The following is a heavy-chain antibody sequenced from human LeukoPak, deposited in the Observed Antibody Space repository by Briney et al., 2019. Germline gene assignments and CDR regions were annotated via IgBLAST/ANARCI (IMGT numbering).Heavy chain of an antibody. D-gene: IGHD1-7*01. Sequence: SETLSLTCTVSGGSISSYYWSWIRQPPGKGLEWIGYIYYSRSTNYNPSLKSRVTISVDTSKNQFSLKLSSVTAADTAVYYCARTSINRNYYYYYCYYYMDVWGKGTTVTVSS. CDR2: IYYSRST. V-gene: IGHV4-59*01. J-gene: IGHJ6*03. CDR1: GGSISSYY. CDR3: ARTSINRNYYYYYCYYYMDV.